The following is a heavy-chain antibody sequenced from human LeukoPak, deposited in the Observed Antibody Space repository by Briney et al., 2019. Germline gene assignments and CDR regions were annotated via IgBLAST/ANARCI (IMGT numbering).Heavy chain of an antibody. CDR1: GGSITSYY. CDR2: IYYSGNT. D-gene: IGHD1-20*01. V-gene: IGHV4-59*08. J-gene: IGHJ3*02. Sequence: SGTLSLTCTVSGGSITSYYWSWIPQPPGKGLEWIGYIYYSGNTNYNPSLKSRVTISVDTSKNQFSLKLASVTAADTAVYYCARYNSLNAFDIWGQGTMVTVSS. CDR3: ARYNSLNAFDI.